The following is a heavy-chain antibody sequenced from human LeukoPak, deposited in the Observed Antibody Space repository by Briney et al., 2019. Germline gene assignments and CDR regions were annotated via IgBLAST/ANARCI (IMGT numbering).Heavy chain of an antibody. CDR1: GFTVSSYW. V-gene: IGHV3-74*01. D-gene: IGHD2-21*02. J-gene: IGHJ4*02. CDR3: AREFLYCRGDCYYDY. Sequence: GGSLRLSCAASGFTVSSYWMDWVRHAPGKGRVWVSRINSDGSSTNYADSVKGRFTISRDKGKNTGYLQMNSLRAEDTAVYYCAREFLYCRGDCYYDYWGQGTLVTVSS. CDR2: INSDGSST.